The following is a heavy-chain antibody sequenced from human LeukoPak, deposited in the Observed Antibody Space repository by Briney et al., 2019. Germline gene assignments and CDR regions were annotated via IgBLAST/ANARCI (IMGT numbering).Heavy chain of an antibody. J-gene: IGHJ4*02. CDR3: ARHPPRTGTFDY. CDR1: GGSISSYY. V-gene: IGHV4-59*08. Sequence: KPSETLSLTCTVSGGSISSYYWSWIRQPPGKGLEWIGCIYYSGSTNYNPSLKSRVTISVDTSKNQFSLKLSSVTAADTAVYYCARHPPRTGTFDYWGQGTLVTVSS. CDR2: IYYSGST. D-gene: IGHD7-27*01.